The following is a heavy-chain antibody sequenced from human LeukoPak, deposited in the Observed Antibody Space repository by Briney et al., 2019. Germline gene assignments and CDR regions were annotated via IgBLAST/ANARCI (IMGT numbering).Heavy chain of an antibody. CDR2: SYHSGST. CDR1: GYSISSGYY. CDR3: ARRNIVVVPAAPHYYYYYYMDV. V-gene: IGHV4-38-2*01. J-gene: IGHJ6*03. D-gene: IGHD2-2*01. Sequence: SETLSLTCAVFGYSISSGYYWGWIRQPPGKGLEWIGSSYHSGSTYYNPSLKSRVTISVDTSKNQFSLKLTSVTAADTAVYYCARRNIVVVPAAPHYYYYYYMDVWGKGTTVTVSS.